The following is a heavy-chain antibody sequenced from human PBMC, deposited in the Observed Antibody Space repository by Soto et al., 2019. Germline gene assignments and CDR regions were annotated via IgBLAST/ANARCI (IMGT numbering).Heavy chain of an antibody. Sequence: EVQLVESGGCLVKPGGSLRLSCAASGFTFSNAWMNWVRQAPGKGLEWVGRIKSKTDGGTTDYAAPVKGRFTISRDDSKNTLYLQMNSLKTEDTAVYYCTTESTNYYYGMDVWGQGTTVTVSS. CDR2: IKSKTDGGTT. J-gene: IGHJ6*02. CDR1: GFTFSNAW. CDR3: TTESTNYYYGMDV. V-gene: IGHV3-15*07.